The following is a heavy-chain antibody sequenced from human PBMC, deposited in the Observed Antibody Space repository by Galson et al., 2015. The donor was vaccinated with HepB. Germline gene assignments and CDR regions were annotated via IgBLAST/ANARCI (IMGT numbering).Heavy chain of an antibody. CDR2: ISYDGSNK. Sequence: SLRLSCAASGFTFSSYAMHWVRQAPGKGLEWVAVISYDGSNKYYADSVKGRFTISTDNSKNTLYLQMHSLRAEDTAVYYCARDPLTTGTTLDYWDQGTLVTVSS. CDR3: ARDPLTTGTTLDY. V-gene: IGHV3-30*04. D-gene: IGHD1-1*01. J-gene: IGHJ4*02. CDR1: GFTFSSYA.